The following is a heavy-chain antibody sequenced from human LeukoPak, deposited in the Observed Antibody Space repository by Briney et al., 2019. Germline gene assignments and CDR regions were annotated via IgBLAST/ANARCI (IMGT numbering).Heavy chain of an antibody. CDR1: GFLFRSFT. CDR3: AKDFDRGIAARPGADY. CDR2: ISGSGGST. Sequence: PGGSLRLSCEASGFLFRSFTMSWVRQAPGKGLEWVSAISGSGGSTYYADSVKGRFTISRDNSKNTLYLQMNSLRAEDTAVYYCAKDFDRGIAARPGADYWGQGTLVTVSS. J-gene: IGHJ4*02. V-gene: IGHV3-23*01. D-gene: IGHD6-6*01.